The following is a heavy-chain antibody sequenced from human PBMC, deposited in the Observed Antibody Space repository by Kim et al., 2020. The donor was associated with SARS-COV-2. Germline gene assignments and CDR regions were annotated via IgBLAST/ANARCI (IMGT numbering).Heavy chain of an antibody. D-gene: IGHD6-13*01. CDR1: GFTFSSYW. CDR2: INSDGSST. CDR3: ARDGVWKHTPGGKLNYYYYYMDV. J-gene: IGHJ6*03. Sequence: GGSLRLSCAASGFTFSSYWMHWVRQAPGKGLVWVSRINSDGSSTSYADSVKGRFTISRDNAKNTLYLQMNSLRAEDTAVYYCARDGVWKHTPGGKLNYYYYYMDVWGKGTTVTVSS. V-gene: IGHV3-74*01.